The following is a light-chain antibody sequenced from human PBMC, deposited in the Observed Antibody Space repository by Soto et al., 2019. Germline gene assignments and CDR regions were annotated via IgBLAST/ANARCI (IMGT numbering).Light chain of an antibody. V-gene: IGKV3-15*01. J-gene: IGKJ1*01. CDR3: QQYHDWPRT. CDR2: GAS. Sequence: EIVMTQYPATLSVSPGERATVSCRASQSVSSNLAWYQQKPGQAPRLLIYGASTRTTDIPGRFSGSGSGTDFTLTISSLQSEDFAIYHCQQYHDWPRTFGQGTKVDIK. CDR1: QSVSSN.